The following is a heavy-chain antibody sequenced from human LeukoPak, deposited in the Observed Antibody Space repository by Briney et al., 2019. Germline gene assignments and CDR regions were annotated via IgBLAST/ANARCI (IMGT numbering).Heavy chain of an antibody. CDR2: ITNSANSI. V-gene: IGHV3-48*02. CDR1: GFTFSTYS. Sequence: GGSLRLSCEASGFTFSTYSMNWVRQAPGKGLEWVSYITNSANSITYADSVKGRFTISRDNAKNSLFLQMSSLRDEDTAVYYCAREPHSYYDFWSGFTNRGAYFDYWGQGTLVTVSS. CDR3: AREPHSYYDFWSGFTNRGAYFDY. D-gene: IGHD3-3*01. J-gene: IGHJ4*02.